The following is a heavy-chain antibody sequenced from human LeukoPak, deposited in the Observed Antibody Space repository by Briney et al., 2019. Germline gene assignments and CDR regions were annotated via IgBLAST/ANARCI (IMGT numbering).Heavy chain of an antibody. Sequence: SETLSLTCAVSGYSISSGYFWGWIRQPPGKGVQWIGSIYHSGTTYYNPSLKSRITISVDTSKNQFSLKLSSVTAADTAVYYCARQVSWSTSGGNWFDPWGQGTLVTVSS. CDR1: GYSISSGYF. CDR3: ARQVSWSTSGGNWFDP. D-gene: IGHD3-3*01. V-gene: IGHV4-38-2*01. J-gene: IGHJ5*02. CDR2: IYHSGTT.